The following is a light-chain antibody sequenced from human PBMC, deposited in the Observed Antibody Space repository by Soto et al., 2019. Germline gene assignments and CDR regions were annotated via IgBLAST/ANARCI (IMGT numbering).Light chain of an antibody. CDR2: AAS. Sequence: DIQMTQSPSSLSASVGDRVTITCQASQDIGNYLNWYQQKPGKAPKLLIYAASTLQSGVPSRFSGSGSGTDFTLTISRLEPEDFAVYFCQQYDSSPPTFGQGTKVDIK. J-gene: IGKJ1*01. CDR3: QQYDSSPPT. V-gene: IGKV1-39*01. CDR1: QDIGNY.